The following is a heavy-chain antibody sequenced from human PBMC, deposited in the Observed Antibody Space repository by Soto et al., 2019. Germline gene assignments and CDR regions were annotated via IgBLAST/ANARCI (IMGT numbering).Heavy chain of an antibody. J-gene: IGHJ6*02. Sequence: QVQLVQSGAEVKKPGSSVKVSCKASGGTFSSYAISWVRQAPGQGLEWMGGIIPIFGTANYAQKFQGRVTITADESTSTAYMELSSLRSEATAVYYCAGGDYDFWSGPGGGMDVWGQGTTVTVSS. CDR1: GGTFSSYA. CDR3: AGGDYDFWSGPGGGMDV. V-gene: IGHV1-69*12. D-gene: IGHD3-3*01. CDR2: IIPIFGTA.